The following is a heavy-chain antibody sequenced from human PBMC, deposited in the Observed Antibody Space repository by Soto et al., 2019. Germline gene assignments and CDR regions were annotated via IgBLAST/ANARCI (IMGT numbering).Heavy chain of an antibody. J-gene: IGHJ4*02. CDR1: GQTFHSYA. Sequence: GGSLRHSCVASGQTFHSYAMSWVRQATGKGLEWVSGISGSGGSTYYADSVRGRFTISRDDSKNTLYLQMNSLRAEDTAFYFCAKVSRGIGVFPPALNWGQGTLVTVSP. D-gene: IGHD2-21*01. CDR3: AKVSRGIGVFPPALN. CDR2: ISGSGGST. V-gene: IGHV3-23*01.